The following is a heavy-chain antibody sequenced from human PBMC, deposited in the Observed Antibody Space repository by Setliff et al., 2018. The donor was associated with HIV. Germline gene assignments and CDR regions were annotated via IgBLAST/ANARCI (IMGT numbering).Heavy chain of an antibody. Sequence: SETLSLTCTVSGGSMNDYYWSWVRQPAGKTLEWLGRISSSGISTYNFSLRSRVTMSIDTSNNQFSLTLNSVTAADTAVYCCVREVVSAVWYFDHWGRGIQVTVSS. J-gene: IGHJ2*01. CDR1: GGSMNDYY. CDR2: ISSSGIS. V-gene: IGHV4-4*07. CDR3: VREVVSAVWYFDH.